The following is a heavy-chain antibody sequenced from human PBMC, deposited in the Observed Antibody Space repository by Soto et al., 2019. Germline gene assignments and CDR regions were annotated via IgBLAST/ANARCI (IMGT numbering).Heavy chain of an antibody. J-gene: IGHJ6*02. D-gene: IGHD3-10*01. Sequence: QVQLQESGPGLVKPSETLSLTCTVSGGSISSYYWSWIRQPPGKGLEWIGYIYYSGSTNYNPSLKSQVTISVDTSKNQFSLKLSSVTAADTAVYYCARESGRGSYYYGMDVWGQGTTVTVSS. CDR1: GGSISSYY. V-gene: IGHV4-59*01. CDR2: IYYSGST. CDR3: ARESGRGSYYYGMDV.